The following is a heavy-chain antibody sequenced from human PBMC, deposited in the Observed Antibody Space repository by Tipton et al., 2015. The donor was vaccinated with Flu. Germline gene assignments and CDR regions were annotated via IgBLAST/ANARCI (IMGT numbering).Heavy chain of an antibody. J-gene: IGHJ6*02. V-gene: IGHV3-43D*04. Sequence: SLRLSCAASGFTFDDYGMHWVRQPPGKGLEWVSLITWDAVSTYYADSVKGRFIISRDNSKNSLYLQMNSLRAEDSGLYYCARSCTGSYCYKYSYFGMDIWGQGTTVTVSS. CDR2: ITWDAVST. CDR1: GFTFDDYG. CDR3: ARSCTGSYCYKYSYFGMDI. D-gene: IGHD2-8*02.